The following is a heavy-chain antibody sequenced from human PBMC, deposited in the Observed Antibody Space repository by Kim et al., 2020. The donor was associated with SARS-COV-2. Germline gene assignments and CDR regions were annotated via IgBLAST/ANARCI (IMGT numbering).Heavy chain of an antibody. V-gene: IGHV4-34*01. D-gene: IGHD3-3*01. CDR2: INHSGST. J-gene: IGHJ5*02. CDR1: GGSFSGYY. Sequence: SETLSLTCAVYGGSFSGYYWSWIRQPPGKGLEWIGEINHSGSTNYNPSLKSRVTISVDTSKNQFSLKLSSVTAADTAVYYCARVWGITIFGVVIHQAWFDPWGQGTLVTVSS. CDR3: ARVWGITIFGVVIHQAWFDP.